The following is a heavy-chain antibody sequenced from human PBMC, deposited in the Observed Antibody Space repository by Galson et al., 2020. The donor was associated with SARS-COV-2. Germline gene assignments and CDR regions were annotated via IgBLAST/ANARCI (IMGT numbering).Heavy chain of an antibody. CDR3: AKAPQWLVDNFDY. J-gene: IGHJ4*02. V-gene: IGHV3-23*01. CDR1: GFTFTNCA. Sequence: GESLKISCVASGFTFTNCAMSWVRQAPGKGLEWVSAISSSGDSTYFADSVKGRFTISRDNSTNTLYLHMNNLRAEDTAVYYCAKAPQWLVDNFDYWGQGTLVIVS. D-gene: IGHD6-19*01. CDR2: ISSSGDST.